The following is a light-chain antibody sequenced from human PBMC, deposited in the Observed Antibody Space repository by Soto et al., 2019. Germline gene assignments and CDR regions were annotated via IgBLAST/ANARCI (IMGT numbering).Light chain of an antibody. Sequence: DIQMTQSPSSLSASVGDRVTIACRASQNITNFLNWYQHNPGKAPNLLIFAASHLQSGVSSRFSGSGSGTDFTLTIRSLHPEDFATFYCKESATTRWAFGQGTKVDIK. J-gene: IGKJ1*01. CDR2: AAS. CDR3: KESATTRWA. V-gene: IGKV1-39*01. CDR1: QNITNF.